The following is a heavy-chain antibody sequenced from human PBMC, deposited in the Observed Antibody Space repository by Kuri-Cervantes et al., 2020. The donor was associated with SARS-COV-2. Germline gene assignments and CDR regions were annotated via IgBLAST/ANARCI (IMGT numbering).Heavy chain of an antibody. CDR2: ITPIFGTA. Sequence: SVKVSCKPSGGTFNSYAISWVRQAPGQGLEWMGGITPIFGTANYAQKFQGRVTITTDESTSTAYMELSSLRSEDTAVYYCARSEAARVLRFLEWFVLRAFDIWGQGTMVTVSS. D-gene: IGHD3-3*01. CDR1: GGTFNSYA. CDR3: ARSEAARVLRFLEWFVLRAFDI. J-gene: IGHJ3*02. V-gene: IGHV1-69*05.